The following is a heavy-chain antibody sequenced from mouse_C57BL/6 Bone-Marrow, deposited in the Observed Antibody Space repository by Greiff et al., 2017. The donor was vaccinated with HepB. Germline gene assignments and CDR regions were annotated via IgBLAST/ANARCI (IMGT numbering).Heavy chain of an antibody. CDR1: GFTFSDYG. V-gene: IGHV5-17*01. CDR2: ISSGSSTI. Sequence: EVKVVESGGGLVKPGGSLKLSCAASGFTFSDYGMHWVRQAPEKGLEWVAYISSGSSTIYYADTVKGRFTISRDNAKNTLFLQMTSLRSEDTAMYYCARSIYYYGSSLYYAMDYWGQGTSVTVSS. D-gene: IGHD1-1*01. CDR3: ARSIYYYGSSLYYAMDY. J-gene: IGHJ4*01.